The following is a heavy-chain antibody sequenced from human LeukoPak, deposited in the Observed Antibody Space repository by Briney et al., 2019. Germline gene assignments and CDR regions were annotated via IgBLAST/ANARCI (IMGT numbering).Heavy chain of an antibody. Sequence: SETLSLTCSVAGGSISSYYWSWIRQPAGRGLEWIGRIHTSGSINYNPSLKSRVTMSADTSKNQFPLKLSSVTAADTAVYYCARDRYYYDSSGPTLDHWGQGTLVTVSS. V-gene: IGHV4-4*07. J-gene: IGHJ5*02. CDR1: GGSISSYY. CDR3: ARDRYYYDSSGPTLDH. D-gene: IGHD3-22*01. CDR2: IHTSGSI.